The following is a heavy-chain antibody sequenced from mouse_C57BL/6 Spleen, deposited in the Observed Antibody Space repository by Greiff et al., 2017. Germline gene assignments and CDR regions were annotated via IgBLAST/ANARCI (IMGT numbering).Heavy chain of an antibody. CDR2: INPNYGTT. CDR3: ARDGFTTVVAVYWYFDV. CDR1: GYSFTDYN. V-gene: IGHV1-39*01. J-gene: IGHJ1*03. D-gene: IGHD1-1*01. Sequence: VQLKQSGPELVKPGASVKISCKASGYSFTDYNMNWVKQSNGKSLEWIGVINPNYGTTSYNQKFKGKATLTVDQSSSTAYMQLNSLTSEDSAVYYCARDGFTTVVAVYWYFDVWGTGTTVTVSS.